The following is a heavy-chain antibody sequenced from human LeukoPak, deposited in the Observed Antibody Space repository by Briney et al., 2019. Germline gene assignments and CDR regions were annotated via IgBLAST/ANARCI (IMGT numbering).Heavy chain of an antibody. J-gene: IGHJ4*02. CDR3: ARDREGYSGYDYDFDF. CDR2: IYYSGNT. D-gene: IGHD5-12*01. V-gene: IGHV4-39*07. CDR1: GGSITSSSYY. Sequence: SETLSLTCTVSGGSITSSSYYWGWIRQPPGKGLEWIGSIYYSGNTYYNPSLKSRVTISVDTSKNQFSLKLSSVTAADTAVYYCARDREGYSGYDYDFDFWGQGALVTVSS.